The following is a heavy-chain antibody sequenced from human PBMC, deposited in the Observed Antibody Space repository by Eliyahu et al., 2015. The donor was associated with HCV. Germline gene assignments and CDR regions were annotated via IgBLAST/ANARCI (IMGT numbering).Heavy chain of an antibody. Sequence: QVQQEPWGAGLLKPSETLSLSCTVHGGPFSAYSWSWIRQPPGKGLEWVGEITHSGSTNYNPSLKRRVTISMDKSKNQFSLMLNSVSAADTAVYYCAVVPAAARFFYNWFDPWGQGALVTVSS. CDR2: ITHSGST. CDR1: GGPFSAYS. J-gene: IGHJ5*02. V-gene: IGHV4-34*02. D-gene: IGHD2-2*01. CDR3: AVVPAAARFFYNWFDP.